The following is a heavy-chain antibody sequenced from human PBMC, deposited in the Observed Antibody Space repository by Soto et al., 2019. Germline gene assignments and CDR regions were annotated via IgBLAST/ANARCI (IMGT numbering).Heavy chain of an antibody. J-gene: IGHJ6*02. Sequence: ASVKVSCKASGYTFTSYYMHLVRQAPGQGLEWMGIINPSGGSTSYAQKFQGRVTMTRDTSTSTVYMELSSLRSEDTAVYYCARDTRTYYDFWSGYRAPSYYYYGMDVWGQGTTVTVSS. CDR2: INPSGGST. V-gene: IGHV1-46*01. D-gene: IGHD3-3*01. CDR1: GYTFTSYY. CDR3: ARDTRTYYDFWSGYRAPSYYYYGMDV.